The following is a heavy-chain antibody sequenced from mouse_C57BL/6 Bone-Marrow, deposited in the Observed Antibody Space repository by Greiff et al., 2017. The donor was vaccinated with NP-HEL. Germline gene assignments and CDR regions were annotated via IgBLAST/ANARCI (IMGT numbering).Heavy chain of an antibody. Sequence: QVQLQQPGAELVKPGASVKLSCKASGYTFTSYWMHWVKQRPGQGLEWIGMIHPNSGSTNYNEKFKSKATLTVDKSSSTAYMQLSSLTSEDSAVYYCARERTVVANFDYWGQGTTLTVSS. CDR3: ARERTVVANFDY. CDR1: GYTFTSYW. CDR2: IHPNSGST. D-gene: IGHD1-1*01. J-gene: IGHJ2*01. V-gene: IGHV1-64*01.